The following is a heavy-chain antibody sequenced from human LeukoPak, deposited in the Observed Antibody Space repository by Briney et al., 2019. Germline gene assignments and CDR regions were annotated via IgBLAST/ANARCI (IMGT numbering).Heavy chain of an antibody. V-gene: IGHV4-34*01. CDR2: INHSGSI. CDR1: GGSFSGYY. D-gene: IGHD6-13*01. Sequence: SETLSLTCAVYGGSFSGYYWSWIRQPPGKGLEWIGEINHSGSINYNPSLKSRVTISVDTSKNQFSLKLSSVTAADTAVYYCARGLGRQQLKTSYYYYGMDVWGKGTTVTVSS. J-gene: IGHJ6*04. CDR3: ARGLGRQQLKTSYYYYGMDV.